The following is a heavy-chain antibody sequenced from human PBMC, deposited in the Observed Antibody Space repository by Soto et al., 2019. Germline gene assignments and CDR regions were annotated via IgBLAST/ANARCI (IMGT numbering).Heavy chain of an antibody. D-gene: IGHD1-26*01. V-gene: IGHV2-70*11. J-gene: IGHJ5*02. CDR3: TRHKSPVSSFDP. CDR1: GGSISSYY. CDR2: IDWDDDK. Sequence: TLSLTCTVSGGSISSYYWSWIRQPPGKALEWLARIDWDDDKYYSTSLKTRLTISKDTSKNQVVLTMTNMDPVDTATYYCTRHKSPVSSFDPWGQGTLVTVSS.